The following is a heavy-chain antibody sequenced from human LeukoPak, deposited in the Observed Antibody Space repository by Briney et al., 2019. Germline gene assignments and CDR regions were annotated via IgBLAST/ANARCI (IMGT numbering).Heavy chain of an antibody. CDR3: ARRAYDYGDFFDY. V-gene: IGHV3-7*01. Sequence: GGSLRLSCAVSGFTFDAYLMTWVRRAPGRGLEWVANVNQDGTEQYYVDSVRGRFTISRDNAKNSLYLQMNSLRDEDTALYYCARRAYDYGDFFDYWGQGTLVTVSS. CDR1: GFTFDAYL. CDR2: VNQDGTEQ. D-gene: IGHD4-17*01. J-gene: IGHJ4*02.